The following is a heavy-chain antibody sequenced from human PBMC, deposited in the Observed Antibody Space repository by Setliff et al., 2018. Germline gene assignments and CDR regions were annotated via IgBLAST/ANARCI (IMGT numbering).Heavy chain of an antibody. CDR3: ARTPDGFLGDGYNLNTLGYFDS. CDR2: INHSGST. Sequence: PSETLSLTCTVSGDSISSSSYYWGWIRQPPGKGLEWIGEINHSGSTNYNPSLKSRVTISVDTSKNQFSLKLSSVTAADTAVYYCARTPDGFLGDGYNLNTLGYFDSWGQGTLVTVSS. CDR1: GDSISSSSYY. J-gene: IGHJ4*02. D-gene: IGHD3-3*01. V-gene: IGHV4-39*07.